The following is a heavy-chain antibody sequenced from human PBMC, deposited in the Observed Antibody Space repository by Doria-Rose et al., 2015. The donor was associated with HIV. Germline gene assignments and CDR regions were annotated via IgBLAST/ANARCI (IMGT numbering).Heavy chain of an antibody. Sequence: QVQLVQSGAEVREPGASVKVSCKASGYTFTSYAMHWVRQAPGERLEWMGWINTGNGDTKYLQKFQGRVTFTRDTSASTAYMELSSLRSEDTAVYYCGSVDYGDYWGQGTLVTVSS. CDR2: INTGNGDT. CDR3: GSVDYGDY. V-gene: IGHV1-3*04. D-gene: IGHD4-17*01. J-gene: IGHJ4*02. CDR1: GYTFTSYA.